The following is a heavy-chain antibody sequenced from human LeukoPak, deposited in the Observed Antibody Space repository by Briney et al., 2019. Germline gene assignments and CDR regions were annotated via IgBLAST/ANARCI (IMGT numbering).Heavy chain of an antibody. J-gene: IGHJ4*02. Sequence: PGGSLRLSCAASGFTFSSYAMSWVRQAPGKGLEWVSAISGSGGSTYYADSVKGRFTISRDNSKNTLYLQMNSLSAEDTAVYYCARDRDDFWSGYYGNIDSWGQGTRVTVS. V-gene: IGHV3-23*01. CDR1: GFTFSSYA. CDR3: ARDRDDFWSGYYGNIDS. D-gene: IGHD3-3*01. CDR2: ISGSGGST.